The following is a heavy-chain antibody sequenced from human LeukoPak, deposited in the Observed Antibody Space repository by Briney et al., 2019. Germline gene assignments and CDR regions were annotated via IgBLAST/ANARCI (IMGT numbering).Heavy chain of an antibody. Sequence: SETLSLTCTVSGGSISSGDCYWSWIRQPPGKGLEWIGYIYYSGSTYYNPSLKSRVTISVDTSKNQFSLKLSSVTAADTAVYYCARGLMGDSSGYGPKIDYWGQGTLVTVSS. CDR3: ARGLMGDSSGYGPKIDY. J-gene: IGHJ4*02. D-gene: IGHD3-22*01. CDR2: IYYSGST. V-gene: IGHV4-30-4*01. CDR1: GGSISSGDCY.